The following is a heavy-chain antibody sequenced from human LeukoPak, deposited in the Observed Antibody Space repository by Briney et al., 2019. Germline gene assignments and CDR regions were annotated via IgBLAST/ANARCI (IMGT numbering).Heavy chain of an antibody. V-gene: IGHV4-39*07. CDR1: GGSISSSSYY. D-gene: IGHD6-13*01. CDR3: ARFQGWYSSSWYAGEYYFDY. Sequence: PSETLSLTCTVSGGSISSSSYYWGWIRQPPGKGLEWIGSIYYSGSTYYNPSLKSRVTISVDTSKNQFSLKLSSVTAADTAVYYCARFQGWYSSSWYAGEYYFDYWGQGTLVTVSS. CDR2: IYYSGST. J-gene: IGHJ4*02.